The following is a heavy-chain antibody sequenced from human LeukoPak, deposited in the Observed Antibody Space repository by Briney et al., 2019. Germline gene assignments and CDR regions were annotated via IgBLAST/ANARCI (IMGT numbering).Heavy chain of an antibody. V-gene: IGHV1-69*05. D-gene: IGHD6-19*01. J-gene: IGHJ4*02. CDR3: ARSESSGWTTFDY. Sequence: SVKVSCKASGGTFSSYAISWVRQAPGQGLEWMGGIIPIFGTANYAQKFQGRVTITTDESTSTAYMELSSLRSEDTAVYYCARSESSGWTTFDYWGQGTLVTVSS. CDR2: IIPIFGTA. CDR1: GGTFSSYA.